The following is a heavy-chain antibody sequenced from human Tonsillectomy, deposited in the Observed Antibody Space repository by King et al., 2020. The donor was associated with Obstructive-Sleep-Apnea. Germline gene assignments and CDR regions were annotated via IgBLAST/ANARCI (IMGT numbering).Heavy chain of an antibody. V-gene: IGHV4-39*07. CDR1: GGSISSSNYY. D-gene: IGHD4-17*01. CDR2: IYYSGST. CDR3: AVVGYGDYVGARSASDY. Sequence: QLQESGPGLVKPSETLSLTCTVSGGSISSSNYYRGWIRQPPGKGLEWIGRIYYSGSTYYHPSLKSRVTISVDTAKNQFSLKPSSVTAADPAGYYCAVVGYGDYVGARSASDYWGQGTLVTVSS. J-gene: IGHJ4*02.